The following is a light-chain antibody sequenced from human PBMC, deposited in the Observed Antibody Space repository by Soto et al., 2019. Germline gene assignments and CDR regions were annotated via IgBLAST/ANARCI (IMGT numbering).Light chain of an antibody. V-gene: IGKV1-12*01. CDR2: FAS. CDR3: LQANRVPLS. J-gene: IGKJ5*01. Sequence: DIQMTQSPSSVSASVVDRFSITFLASQDIGGWLAWYQQKPGKVPQLLIYFASTLGSGVPSRFSGSGSGTDFTLTISSLQPEDFAIYYCLQANRVPLSFGQGTRLENK. CDR1: QDIGGW.